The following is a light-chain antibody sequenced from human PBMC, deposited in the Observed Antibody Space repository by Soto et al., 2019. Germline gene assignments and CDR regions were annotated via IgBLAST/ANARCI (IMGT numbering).Light chain of an antibody. J-gene: IGLJ1*01. CDR3: SSYTSSNTYV. Sequence: QSALTQPASVSGSPGQSITISCIGTSSDVGGYNYVSWYQHHPGKAPKLMIYDVSYRPSGVSNRFSGSKSGNTASLTISGLQAEDEADYYCSSYTSSNTYVFGPGTKVTVL. CDR1: SSDVGGYNY. CDR2: DVS. V-gene: IGLV2-14*01.